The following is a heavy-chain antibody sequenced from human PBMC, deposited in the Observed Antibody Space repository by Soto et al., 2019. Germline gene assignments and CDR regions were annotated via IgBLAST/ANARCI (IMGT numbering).Heavy chain of an antibody. D-gene: IGHD6-13*01. Sequence: DVQLVETGGALIRPGGSLRLSCAPPGFMASSSYMSWVRQAPGKGLEWVSVLYSDGRTYYADSVKGRFTISRDNSKNTLYLQMNSLSAEDTAVYYCARCSGWYGQCYFDCWGQGTLVTVSS. CDR3: ARCSGWYGQCYFDC. J-gene: IGHJ4*02. CDR1: GFMASSSY. CDR2: LYSDGRT. V-gene: IGHV3-53*02.